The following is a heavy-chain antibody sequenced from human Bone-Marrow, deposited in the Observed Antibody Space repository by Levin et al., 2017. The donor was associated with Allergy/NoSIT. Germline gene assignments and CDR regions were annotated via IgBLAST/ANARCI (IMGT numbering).Heavy chain of an antibody. CDR3: TKEGSSSKWSFDS. Sequence: PGGSLRLSCAASGFSFSSYGMHWVRQAPGKGLEWVAVISNDGSVTYYADSVKGRFTISRDNSKNTLYLQMNSLRGEDTAVYYCTKEGSSSKWSFDSWGQGTLVTVSS. V-gene: IGHV3-30*18. D-gene: IGHD6-13*01. J-gene: IGHJ4*02. CDR1: GFSFSSYG. CDR2: ISNDGSVT.